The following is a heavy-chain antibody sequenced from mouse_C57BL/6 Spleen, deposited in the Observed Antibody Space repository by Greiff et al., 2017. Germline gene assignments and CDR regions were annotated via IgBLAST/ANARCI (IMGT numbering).Heavy chain of an antibody. V-gene: IGHV1-7*01. CDR2: INPSSGYT. CDR3: ARYSNSLYAMDY. CDR1: GYTFTSYW. D-gene: IGHD2-5*01. J-gene: IGHJ4*01. Sequence: VKLMESGAELAKPGTSVKLSCKASGYTFTSYWMHWVKQRPGQGLEWIGYINPSSGYTKYNQKFKDKATLTADKSSSTAYMQLSILTYEDSAVYYFARYSNSLYAMDYWGQGTSVTVSS.